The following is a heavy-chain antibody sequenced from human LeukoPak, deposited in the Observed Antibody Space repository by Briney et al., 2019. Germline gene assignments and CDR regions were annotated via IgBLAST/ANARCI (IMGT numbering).Heavy chain of an antibody. J-gene: IGHJ4*02. D-gene: IGHD3-3*01. CDR1: GFTFDDYA. Sequence: GGSLRLSCAASGFTFDDYAMHWVRQAPGKGLEWVSGISWNSGSIGYADSVKGRFTISRDNAKKSLYLQMNSLRAEDTALYYCAKVGRRFLEWLFLDYWGQGTLVTVSS. CDR2: ISWNSGSI. V-gene: IGHV3-9*01. CDR3: AKVGRRFLEWLFLDY.